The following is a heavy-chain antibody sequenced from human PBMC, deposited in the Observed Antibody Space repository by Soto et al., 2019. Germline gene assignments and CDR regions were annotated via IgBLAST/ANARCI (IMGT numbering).Heavy chain of an antibody. D-gene: IGHD2-21*02. CDR2: ISGSGGST. CDR1: VFTFSSYA. Sequence: PGGSLRLSCASSVFTFSSYAMSCVRHSPGKWLEWVSVISGSGGSTYYADSVKGRFTISRDKSKKTLYLQMNSLGAEDTAVYYCAKDRGGSYCAGDCGDYYGMEVWGQGTTVTVSS. J-gene: IGHJ6*01. CDR3: AKDRGGSYCAGDCGDYYGMEV. V-gene: IGHV3-23*01.